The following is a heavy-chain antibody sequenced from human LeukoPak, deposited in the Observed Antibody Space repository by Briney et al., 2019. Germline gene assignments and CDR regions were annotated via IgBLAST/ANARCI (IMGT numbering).Heavy chain of an antibody. CDR3: ARQWLVKG. Sequence: GGSLRLSCAASGFTFSSYAMSWVRQAPGKGLEWVSAISGSGGSTYYADSVRGRFTISRDSSRNTLSLQMNSLRAEDTAVYYCARQWLVKGWGQGTLVTVSS. D-gene: IGHD6-19*01. J-gene: IGHJ4*02. V-gene: IGHV3-23*01. CDR1: GFTFSSYA. CDR2: ISGSGGST.